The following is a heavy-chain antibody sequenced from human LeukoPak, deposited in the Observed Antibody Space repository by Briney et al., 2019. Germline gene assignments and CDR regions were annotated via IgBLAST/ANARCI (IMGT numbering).Heavy chain of an antibody. J-gene: IGHJ3*02. CDR1: GGSISSYY. D-gene: IGHD4-17*01. CDR2: IYYSGST. Sequence: PSETLSLTCTVSGGSISSYYWSWIRQPPGKGLEWIGYIYYSGSTNYNLSLKSRVTISVDTSKNQFSLKLSSVTAADTAVYYCARLRDGDAFDIWGQGTMVTVSS. CDR3: ARLRDGDAFDI. V-gene: IGHV4-59*01.